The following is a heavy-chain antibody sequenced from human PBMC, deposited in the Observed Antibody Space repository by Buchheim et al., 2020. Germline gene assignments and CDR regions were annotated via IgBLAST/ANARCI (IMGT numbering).Heavy chain of an antibody. V-gene: IGHV3-74*01. CDR1: GFIFSNYW. CDR3: ARDYYGVDY. CDR2: INSDGSDS. D-gene: IGHD3-10*01. Sequence: EVQLVESGGGLVQPGGSLRLSCAASGFIFSNYWMHWVRQAPGKGLVWVSQINSDGSDSTYADYVKGRFTISRDNAKHTLCLQMNSLRGEDTAVYYCARDYYGVDYWGQGTL. J-gene: IGHJ4*02.